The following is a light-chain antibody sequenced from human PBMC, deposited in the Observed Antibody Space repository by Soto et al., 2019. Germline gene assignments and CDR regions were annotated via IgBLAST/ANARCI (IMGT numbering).Light chain of an antibody. V-gene: IGKV3-20*01. CDR3: QQYGSSPPRT. J-gene: IGKJ1*01. CDR2: DAS. Sequence: EIVLTQSPGTLSLSPGERATLSCRASQSVSSNYLAWYQQKPGQAPRLLIYDASSRATGIPDRFSGSGSGTDITLTISRLEPEDCAVYYCQQYGSSPPRTFGQGTKVEIK. CDR1: QSVSSNY.